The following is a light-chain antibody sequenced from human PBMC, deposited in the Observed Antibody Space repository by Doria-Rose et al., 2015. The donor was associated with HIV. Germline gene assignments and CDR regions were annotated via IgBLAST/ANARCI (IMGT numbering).Light chain of an antibody. V-gene: IGKV3-20*01. Sequence: EIVLTQSPGPLSLSPGERATLSCRASQSFSSTYLAWYQQKPVQAHSLLIYDGSTRATGIPDRFSASGSGTDFTLTINRLEPEDFALYYCHQYGTSWTFGQGTKVEI. CDR1: QSFSSTY. CDR3: HQYGTSWT. J-gene: IGKJ1*01. CDR2: DGS.